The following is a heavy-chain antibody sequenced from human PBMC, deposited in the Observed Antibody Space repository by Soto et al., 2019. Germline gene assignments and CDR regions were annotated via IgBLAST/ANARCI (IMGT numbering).Heavy chain of an antibody. D-gene: IGHD6-13*01. CDR1: GGSISSYY. Sequence: TLSLTCTVSGGSISSYYWSWIRQPPGKGLEWIGYIYYSGSTNYNPSLKSRVTISVDTSKNQFSLKLSSVTAADTAVYYCARERQQGAIDYWGQGTLVTVSS. CDR2: IYYSGST. V-gene: IGHV4-59*01. CDR3: ARERQQGAIDY. J-gene: IGHJ4*02.